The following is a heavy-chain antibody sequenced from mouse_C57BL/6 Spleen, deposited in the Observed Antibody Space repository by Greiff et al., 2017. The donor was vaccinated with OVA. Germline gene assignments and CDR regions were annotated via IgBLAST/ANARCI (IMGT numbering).Heavy chain of an antibody. D-gene: IGHD1-1*01. CDR2: IDPSDSYT. Sequence: VQLQQPGAELVKPGASVKLSCKASGYTFTSYWMQWVKQRPGQGLEWIGEIDPSDSYTNYNQKFKGKATLTVDTSSSTAYMQLSSLTSEDSAVYYCARDYGSSGAWFAYWGQGTLVTVSA. V-gene: IGHV1-50*01. CDR3: ARDYGSSGAWFAY. J-gene: IGHJ3*01. CDR1: GYTFTSYW.